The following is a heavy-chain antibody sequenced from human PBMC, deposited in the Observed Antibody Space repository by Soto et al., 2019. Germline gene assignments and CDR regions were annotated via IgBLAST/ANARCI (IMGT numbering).Heavy chain of an antibody. Sequence: QVQLVQSGAEVKKPGSSVKVSCKASGGTFSSYTISWVRQAPGQGLEWMGRIIPILGIANYAQKFQGRVTITADKSTSTAYMELRSLRSEDTAVYYCAVTRPTLYYFDYWGQGTLVTVSS. CDR1: GGTFSSYT. CDR2: IIPILGIA. CDR3: AVTRPTLYYFDY. V-gene: IGHV1-69*02. D-gene: IGHD3-16*02. J-gene: IGHJ4*02.